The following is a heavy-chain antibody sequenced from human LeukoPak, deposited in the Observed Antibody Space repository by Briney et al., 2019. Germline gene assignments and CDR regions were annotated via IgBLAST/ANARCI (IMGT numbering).Heavy chain of an antibody. D-gene: IGHD6-19*01. Sequence: GSVKVSCKASGYTFTSYGISWVRQAPGQGLEWMGWISAYNGNTNYAQKLQGRVTMTTDTSTSTAYMELRSLRSDDTAVYYCARDFEWLPNRNWWFDHWGQGTLVTVSS. CDR1: GYTFTSYG. V-gene: IGHV1-18*01. J-gene: IGHJ5*02. CDR3: ARDFEWLPNRNWWFDH. CDR2: ISAYNGNT.